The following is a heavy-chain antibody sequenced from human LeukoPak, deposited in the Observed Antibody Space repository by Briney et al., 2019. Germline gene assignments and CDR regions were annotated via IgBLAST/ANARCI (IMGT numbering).Heavy chain of an antibody. D-gene: IGHD3-10*01. J-gene: IGHJ4*02. CDR2: IYYSGRT. CDR3: ARAPMVRGVIYPYYFDY. Sequence: SETLSLTCTVSGYSISTGYYWDWIRQPPGKGLEWIGNIYYSGRTYYNSSLKSRVTISVDTSKNQFSLKLSSVTAADTAVYYCARAPMVRGVIYPYYFDYWGQGTLVTVSS. V-gene: IGHV4-38-2*02. CDR1: GYSISTGYY.